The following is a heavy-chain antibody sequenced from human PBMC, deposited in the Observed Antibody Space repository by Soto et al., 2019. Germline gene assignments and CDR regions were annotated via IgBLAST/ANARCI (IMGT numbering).Heavy chain of an antibody. Sequence: PSETLSLTCTVSGGSISSYYWSWIRQPPGKGLEWIGYIYYSGSTNYNPSLKSRVTISVDTSKNQFSLKLSSVTAADTAVYYCGRVWGYCSGGSCYSAFDIWGQGTMVTVSS. CDR1: GGSISSYY. CDR2: IYYSGST. J-gene: IGHJ3*02. V-gene: IGHV4-59*01. D-gene: IGHD2-15*01. CDR3: GRVWGYCSGGSCYSAFDI.